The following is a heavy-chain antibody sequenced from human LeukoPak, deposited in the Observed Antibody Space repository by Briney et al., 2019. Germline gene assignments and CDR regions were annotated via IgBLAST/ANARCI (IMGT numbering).Heavy chain of an antibody. D-gene: IGHD3-10*01. V-gene: IGHV3-11*01. Sequence: PGGSLRLSCVASGFIFSDYYMSWIRQTPGKGLEWISYIGRSGKTFSYADSVKGRFSISRDDAKNSVYLHMHSLRAEDTAVYYCARDPVVRGVPPHAFDIWGQGTMVTVSS. CDR3: ARDPVVRGVPPHAFDI. CDR2: IGRSGKTF. J-gene: IGHJ3*02. CDR1: GFIFSDYY.